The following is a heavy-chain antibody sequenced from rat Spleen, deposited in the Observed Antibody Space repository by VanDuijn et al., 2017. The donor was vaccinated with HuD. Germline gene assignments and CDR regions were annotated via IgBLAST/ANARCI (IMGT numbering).Heavy chain of an antibody. J-gene: IGHJ2*01. V-gene: IGHV5-31*01. CDR1: GFTFNNYW. D-gene: IGHD3-3*01. CDR2: INMGGGDT. CDR3: TRGLQVYSAPFDY. Sequence: EVQLVESGGGLVQPGRSLKLSCVASGFTFNNYWMTWIRQAPGRGLEWVAFINMGGGDTYYADSVKGRFTISRDDAKSTLSLQMNSLRSEDTATYYCTRGLQVYSAPFDYWGQGVMVTVSS.